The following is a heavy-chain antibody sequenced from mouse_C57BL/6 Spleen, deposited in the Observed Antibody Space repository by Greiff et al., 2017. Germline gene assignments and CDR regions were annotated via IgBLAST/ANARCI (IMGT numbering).Heavy chain of an antibody. Sequence: EVQLVESGGGLVQPGGSLSLSCAASGFTFTDYYMSWVRQPPGKALEWLGFIRNKANGYTTEYSASVKGRFTISRANSQSILYLQMNALRAEDSATYYCARYNYGSSYGFAYWGQGTLVTVSA. CDR2: IRNKANGYTT. J-gene: IGHJ3*01. V-gene: IGHV7-3*01. D-gene: IGHD1-1*01. CDR1: GFTFTDYY. CDR3: ARYNYGSSYGFAY.